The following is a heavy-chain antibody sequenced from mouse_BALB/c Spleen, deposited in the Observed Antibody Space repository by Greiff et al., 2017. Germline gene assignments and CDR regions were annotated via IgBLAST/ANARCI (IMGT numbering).Heavy chain of an antibody. CDR3: AREIAY. V-gene: IGHV5-6-3*01. CDR1: GFTFSSYG. J-gene: IGHJ3*01. Sequence: VKLVESGGGLVQPGGSLKLSCAASGFTFSSYGMSWVRQTPDKRLELVATINSNGGSTYYPDSVKGRFTISRDNAKNTLYLQMSSLKSEDTAMYYCAREIAYWGQGTLVTVSA. CDR2: INSNGGST.